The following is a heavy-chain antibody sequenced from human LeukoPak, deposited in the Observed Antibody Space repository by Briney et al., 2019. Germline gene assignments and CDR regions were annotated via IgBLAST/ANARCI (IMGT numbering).Heavy chain of an antibody. Sequence: PSETLSLTCAVYGGSFSGYYWSWIRQPPGKGLEWIGEINHSGSTNYNPSLKSRVTISVDTSKNQFSLKLSSVTAADTAVYYCARGHYYGGNPSEELRYDYWGQGTLVTVSS. CDR3: ARGHYYGGNPSEELRYDY. CDR1: GGSFSGYY. J-gene: IGHJ4*02. V-gene: IGHV4-34*01. D-gene: IGHD4-17*01. CDR2: INHSGST.